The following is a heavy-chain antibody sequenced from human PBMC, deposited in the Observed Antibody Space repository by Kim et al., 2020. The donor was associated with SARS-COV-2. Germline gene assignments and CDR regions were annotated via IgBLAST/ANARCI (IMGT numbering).Heavy chain of an antibody. J-gene: IGHJ4*02. CDR3: TKNV. CDR1: GFTFNFDIYG. CDR2: ISGSGDTT. D-gene: IGHD3-10*02. Sequence: GGSLRLSCLASGFTFNFDIYGMGWVRQAPGKGLEWVSAISGSGDTTYYADSVKGRFTISRDNSKNTLFLQMNSLTPDDTAIYYCTKNVWGQGTLVTVSS. V-gene: IGHV3-23*01.